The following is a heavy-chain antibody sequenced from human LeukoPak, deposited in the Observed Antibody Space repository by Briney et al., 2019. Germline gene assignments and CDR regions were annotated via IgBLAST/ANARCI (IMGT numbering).Heavy chain of an antibody. Sequence: PGGSLRLSCAASGFIFSNSWMTWVRQAPGKGLEWVGRIKTKTDDGATDYSAPVKARFTISRDDLKTTLYLQMNGLKTEDTAIYYCTTYVGATAYWGQGTLVTVSS. V-gene: IGHV3-15*01. CDR1: GFIFSNSW. CDR3: TTYVGATAY. CDR2: IKTKTDDGAT. J-gene: IGHJ4*02. D-gene: IGHD1-26*01.